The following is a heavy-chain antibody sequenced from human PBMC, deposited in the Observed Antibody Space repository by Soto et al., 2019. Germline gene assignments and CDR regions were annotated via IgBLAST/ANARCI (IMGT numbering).Heavy chain of an antibody. CDR1: GDSLTNSNYY. J-gene: IGHJ5*02. Sequence: SETLSLTCPVSGDSLTNSNYYWGWFRPPPGKGLEWIASIYYIGSTYYNPSLKSRVTISVDTSNNQFSLNLNSVTASDTAVYYCAGRNSLASVSLNFRELSNYKWIDPWGPGTLVTVSS. V-gene: IGHV4-39*01. CDR3: AGRNSLASVSLNFRELSNYKWIDP. D-gene: IGHD3-16*02. CDR2: IYYIGST.